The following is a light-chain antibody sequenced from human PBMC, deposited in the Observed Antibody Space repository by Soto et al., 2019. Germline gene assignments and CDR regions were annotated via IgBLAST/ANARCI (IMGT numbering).Light chain of an antibody. CDR3: QSYDSSLSALYV. CDR1: SSNIGAHSN. CDR2: DNN. V-gene: IGLV1-40*01. J-gene: IGLJ1*01. Sequence: QSVLTQPPSVSGAPGQRVTISCTGSSSNIGAHSNVYWYQHLPGTAPKLLIYDNNNRPSGVPDRFSGSKSGTSASLAITGLQAEDEADYYCQSYDSSLSALYVFGTGTKVTVL.